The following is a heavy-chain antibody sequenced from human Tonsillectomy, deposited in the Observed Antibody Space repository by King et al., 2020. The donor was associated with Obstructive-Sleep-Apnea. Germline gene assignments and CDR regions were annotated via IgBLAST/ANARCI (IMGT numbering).Heavy chain of an antibody. J-gene: IGHJ4*02. CDR2: NSGSGTTM. V-gene: IGHV3-48*04. CDR1: GFTFRSYS. D-gene: IGHD2-2*01. CDR3: AGDSLADRGGYAFDY. Sequence: VQLVESGGGLVQPGGSLRLSCATSGFTFRSYSLNWFRQAPGKGLEWVSYNSGSGTTMYYADSVRGRFTSSRGNTKNSVYLQMDSLRAEDTGLYFCAGDSLADRGGYAFDYWGQGTLVTVSS.